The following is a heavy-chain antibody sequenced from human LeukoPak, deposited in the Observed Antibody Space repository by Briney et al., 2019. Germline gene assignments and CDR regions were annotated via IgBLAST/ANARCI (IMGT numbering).Heavy chain of an antibody. Sequence: ASVKVSCKASGYTFTGYYIHWVRQAPGQGLEWMGWINPNSGGTNYTQNFQGRVTMTRDTSISTAYMELSRLRSDDTAVYYCATTITMVRGVITIEYFQHWGQGTLVTVSS. CDR3: ATTITMVRGVITIEYFQH. CDR2: INPNSGGT. D-gene: IGHD3-10*01. J-gene: IGHJ1*01. CDR1: GYTFTGYY. V-gene: IGHV1-2*02.